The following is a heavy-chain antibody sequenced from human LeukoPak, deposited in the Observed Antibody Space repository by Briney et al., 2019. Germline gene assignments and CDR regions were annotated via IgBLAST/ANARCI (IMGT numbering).Heavy chain of an antibody. CDR3: ARSPMRGAGYSYGKHPATFDY. D-gene: IGHD5-18*01. J-gene: IGHJ4*02. CDR2: INHSGNT. CDR1: GGSFSGYY. V-gene: IGHV4-34*01. Sequence: SETLSLTCAVYGGSFSGYYWSWIRQPPGKGLEWIGEINHSGNTNYNPSLKSRVTISVDTSKNQFSLKLSSVTAADTAVYYCARSPMRGAGYSYGKHPATFDYWGQGTLVTVSS.